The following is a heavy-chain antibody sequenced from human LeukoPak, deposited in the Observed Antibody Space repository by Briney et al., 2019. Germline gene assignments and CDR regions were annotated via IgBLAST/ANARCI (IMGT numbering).Heavy chain of an antibody. V-gene: IGHV3-23*01. Sequence: GGSLRLSCAASGFTFSSYAMSWVRQAPGKGLEWVSAVSGGGTTTHNADSVEGRFSSSRDNSKNTLFLHMNSLRGDDTAVYYCAKGDDSSGRNWFDSWGQGTLVTVSS. CDR2: VSGGGTTT. J-gene: IGHJ5*01. D-gene: IGHD3-22*01. CDR1: GFTFSSYA. CDR3: AKGDDSSGRNWFDS.